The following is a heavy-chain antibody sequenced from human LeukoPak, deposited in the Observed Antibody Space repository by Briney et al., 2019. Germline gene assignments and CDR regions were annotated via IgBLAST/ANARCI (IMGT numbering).Heavy chain of an antibody. CDR3: ARDPPRIVVVVAATNYYGMDV. CDR2: FDPEDGET. V-gene: IGHV1-24*01. J-gene: IGHJ6*02. D-gene: IGHD2-15*01. CDR1: GYTLTELS. Sequence: ASVKVSCTVSGYTLTELSMHWVRQAPGKGLEWMGGFDPEDGETIYAQKFQGRVTMTTDTSTSTAYMELRSLRSDDTAVYYCARDPPRIVVVVAATNYYGMDVWGQGTTVTVSS.